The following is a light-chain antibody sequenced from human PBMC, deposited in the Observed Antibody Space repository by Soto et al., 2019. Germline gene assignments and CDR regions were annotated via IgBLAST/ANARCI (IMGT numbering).Light chain of an antibody. CDR3: QHYRSSTRT. CDR1: QSISSGY. CDR2: GAS. V-gene: IGKV3-20*01. Sequence: EVVLTQSPGTLSLSPGDTATLSCRATQSISSGYLAWYQQKPGQAPRLLIYGASSRANGIPDRFSGIGSGADFTLTITGLEPDDFAVYYCQHYRSSTRTFGQGTKVEIK. J-gene: IGKJ1*01.